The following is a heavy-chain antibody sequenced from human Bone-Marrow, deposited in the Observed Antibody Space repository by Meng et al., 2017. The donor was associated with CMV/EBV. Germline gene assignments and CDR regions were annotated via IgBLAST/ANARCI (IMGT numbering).Heavy chain of an antibody. J-gene: IGHJ4*02. CDR3: ARTLGYCSSTSCYTEYYFDY. D-gene: IGHD2-2*02. CDR1: GLTFSSYW. CDR2: IKQDGSEK. V-gene: IGHV3-7*03. Sequence: GESLKISCVVSGLTFSSYWMSWVRQAPGKGLEWVANIKQDGSEKNYVDSVKGRFIISRDNAKNSLYLQMNSLRAEDTALYYCARTLGYCSSTSCYTEYYFDYWGQGTLVTVSS.